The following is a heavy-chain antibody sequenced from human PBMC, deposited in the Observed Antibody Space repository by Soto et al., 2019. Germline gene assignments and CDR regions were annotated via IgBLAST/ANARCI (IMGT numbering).Heavy chain of an antibody. D-gene: IGHD3-10*01. Sequence: SETLSLTCTVSGGSISSYYWSWIRQPPGKGLEWIGYIYYSGSTNYNPSLKSRVTISVDTSKNQFSLKLSSVTAADTAVYYCARRAPRGIDASDTWGQGTMGTVS. CDR3: ARRAPRGIDASDT. V-gene: IGHV4-59*08. J-gene: IGHJ3*02. CDR2: IYYSGST. CDR1: GGSISSYY.